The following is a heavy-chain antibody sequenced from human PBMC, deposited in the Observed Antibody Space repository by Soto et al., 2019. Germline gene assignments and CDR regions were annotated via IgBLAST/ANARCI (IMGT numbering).Heavy chain of an antibody. V-gene: IGHV3-33*01. Sequence: QVQLVESGGGGVQPGRSLRLSCAASGFTFSSYGMHWFRQAPGKGLEWVAGIWYDGSNKYYADSVKGRFTISRDNSKNVLNLDKAGPRFEDRAVDYCARVLVFWRCHGVEYYFSGMDVWGDGTAVNVS. J-gene: IGHJ6*01. D-gene: IGHD3-3*01. CDR2: IWYDGSNK. CDR1: GFTFSSYG. CDR3: ARVLVFWRCHGVEYYFSGMDV.